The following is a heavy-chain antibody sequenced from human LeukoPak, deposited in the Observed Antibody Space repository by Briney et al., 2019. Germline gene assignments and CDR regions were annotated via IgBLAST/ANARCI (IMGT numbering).Heavy chain of an antibody. CDR3: AKPNLNYGSGSMRVWNWFDP. D-gene: IGHD3-10*01. CDR1: GGTFSSYA. V-gene: IGHV1-69*13. Sequence: GASVKVSCKASGGTFSSYAISWVRQAPGQGLEWMGGIIPIFGTANYAQKFQGRVTITADESTSTAYVELSSLRSEDTAVYYCAKPNLNYGSGSMRVWNWFDPWGQGTLVTVSS. J-gene: IGHJ5*02. CDR2: IIPIFGTA.